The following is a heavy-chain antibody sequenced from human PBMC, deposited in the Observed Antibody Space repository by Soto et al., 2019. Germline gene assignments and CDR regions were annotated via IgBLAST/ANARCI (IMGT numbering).Heavy chain of an antibody. D-gene: IGHD1-1*01. V-gene: IGHV1-3*01. CDR1: GYTFTSYA. CDR3: ARTSGTIPLFDP. J-gene: IGHJ5*02. Sequence: ASVKVSCKASGYTFTSYAMHWVRQAPGQRLEWMGWINAGNGNTKYSQKFQGRVTITRDTSASTAYMELSSLRSGDTAVYYCARTSGTIPLFDPWGQGTLVTVSS. CDR2: INAGNGNT.